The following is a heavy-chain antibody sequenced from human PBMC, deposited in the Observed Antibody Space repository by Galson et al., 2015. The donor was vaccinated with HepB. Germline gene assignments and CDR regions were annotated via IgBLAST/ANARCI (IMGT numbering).Heavy chain of an antibody. CDR3: AKAGVGAAAGRNYFDC. J-gene: IGHJ4*02. D-gene: IGHD2-15*01. CDR2: ISGGGGST. V-gene: IGHV3-23*01. CDR1: GFTFSSSA. Sequence: SLRLSCAASGFTFSSSAMTWVRQAPGKGLEWVSGISGGGGSTFYADSVKGRFTISRDNSKNTLYLQMNSLTAEDTAVYYCAKAGVGAAAGRNYFDCWGQGTLVTVSS.